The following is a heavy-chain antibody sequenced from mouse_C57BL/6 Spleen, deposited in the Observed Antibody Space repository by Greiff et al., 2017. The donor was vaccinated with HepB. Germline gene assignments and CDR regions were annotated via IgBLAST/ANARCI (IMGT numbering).Heavy chain of an antibody. Sequence: VQLQQSGHELVKPGASVKISCKASGYSFTDDNMNWVKQSNGKSLEWIGVINPNYGTTSYNQKFKCKATLTVVQSCSTAYVQLNSLTSDDSAVYYLASIYYDNLYAMAYLGQVTSVTVAS. V-gene: IGHV1-39*01. CDR2: INPNYGTT. D-gene: IGHD2-1*01. J-gene: IGHJ4*01. CDR3: ASIYYDNLYAMAY. CDR1: GYSFTDDN.